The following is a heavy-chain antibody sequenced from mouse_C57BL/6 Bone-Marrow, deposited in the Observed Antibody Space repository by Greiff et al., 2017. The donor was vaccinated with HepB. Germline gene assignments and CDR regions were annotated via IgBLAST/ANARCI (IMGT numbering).Heavy chain of an antibody. CDR1: GFTFSSYG. D-gene: IGHD2-2*01. Sequence: DVMLVESGGDLVKPGGSLKLSCAASGFTFSSYGMSWVRQTPDKRLEWVATISSGGSYTYYPDSVKGRFTISRENAKNTLYLQMSSLKSEDTAMYYCARQRSTMVTAWFAYWGQGTLVTVSA. CDR3: ARQRSTMVTAWFAY. V-gene: IGHV5-6*02. J-gene: IGHJ3*01. CDR2: ISSGGSYT.